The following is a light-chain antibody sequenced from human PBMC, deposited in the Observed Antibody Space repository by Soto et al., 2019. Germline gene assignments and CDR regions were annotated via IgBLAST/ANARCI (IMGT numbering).Light chain of an antibody. V-gene: IGLV7-46*01. CDR2: DTS. CDR3: LLSYSGARPWV. J-gene: IGLJ3*02. CDR1: TGAVTSGHY. Sequence: QAVVTQEPPLTVSPGGTVTLTCGSSTGAVTSGHYPYWFQQKPGQAPRTLISDTSNKHSWTPARFSGSLLGGKAALTLSGAQPEDEAEYYCLLSYSGARPWVFGGGTKLTVL.